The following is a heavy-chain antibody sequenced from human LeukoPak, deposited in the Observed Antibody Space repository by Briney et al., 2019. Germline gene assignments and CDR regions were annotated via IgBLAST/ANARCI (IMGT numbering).Heavy chain of an antibody. CDR1: GFTFSTYE. CDR3: ARDTVDGPFVTSLDY. J-gene: IGHJ4*02. V-gene: IGHV3-48*03. D-gene: IGHD5-12*01. Sequence: GGSLRLSCSASGFTFSTYEMNWVRQTPGKGLEWVAHIISGGTTQYYADSVRGRFTVSRDDAKNSLYLHMNRLRAEDTAVYYCARDTVDGPFVTSLDYWGQGARVTVSS. CDR2: IISGGTTQ.